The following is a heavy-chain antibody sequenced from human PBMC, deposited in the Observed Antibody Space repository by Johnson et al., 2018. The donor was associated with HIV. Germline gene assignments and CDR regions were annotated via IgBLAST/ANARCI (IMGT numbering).Heavy chain of an antibody. CDR3: AKAFCPGCDAFEI. J-gene: IGHJ3*02. V-gene: IGHV3-30*18. Sequence: QVQLVESGGGVVQPGRSQRLSCVAYGFTFSNYDMDWVRQAPGKGLEWVVSISYDGSNKYYADSVKGRFTISKDNSNNTLDLQMNSLRTEDTGVYYCAKAFCPGCDAFEIWGQGTLVTVSS. CDR1: GFTFSNYD. D-gene: IGHD3-3*02. CDR2: ISYDGSNK.